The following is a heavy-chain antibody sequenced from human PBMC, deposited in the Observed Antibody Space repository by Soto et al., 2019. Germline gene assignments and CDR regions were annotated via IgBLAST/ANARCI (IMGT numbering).Heavy chain of an antibody. CDR3: ARLTYGDFATNGCHC. V-gene: IGHV4-39*01. CDR1: GGSIPSSGYF. D-gene: IGHD4-17*01. CDR2: ISSSGST. J-gene: IGHJ4*02. Sequence: SATLSLTCTVSGGSIPSSGYFWGWIRQPPRKGLEWIGTISSSGSTSYNPSLKSRIITSVDTSKNQFSLKLISVTAADTAVPYLARLTYGDFATNGCHCWGQGTLVFVS.